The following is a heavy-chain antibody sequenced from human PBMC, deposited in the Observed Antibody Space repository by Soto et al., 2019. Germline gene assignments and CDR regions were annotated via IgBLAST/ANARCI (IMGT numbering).Heavy chain of an antibody. D-gene: IGHD3-22*01. CDR1: GFTFSNDA. CDR3: ATMIVVVTGCDY. Sequence: GGSRRLSCAASGFTFSNDAMTWVRQAPGKGLEWVSCISGSGGSTYYADSVKGRFTISRDNSKNTLYLQMNSLRAEDTAVYYCATMIVVVTGCDYWGQGTLVTVSS. J-gene: IGHJ4*02. V-gene: IGHV3-23*01. CDR2: ISGSGGST.